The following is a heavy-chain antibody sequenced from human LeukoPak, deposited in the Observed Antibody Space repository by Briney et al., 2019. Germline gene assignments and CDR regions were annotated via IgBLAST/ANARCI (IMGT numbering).Heavy chain of an antibody. CDR1: GGSISSYY. CDR3: ARDNVQYSSSGDAFDI. J-gene: IGHJ3*02. V-gene: IGHV4-59*01. Sequence: SETLSLTCTVSGGSISSYYWSWIRQPPGKGLEWIGYIYYSGSTNYNPSLKSRVTISVDTSKNQFSLKLSSVTAADTAVYYCARDNVQYSSSGDAFDIWGQGTMVTVSS. D-gene: IGHD6-6*01. CDR2: IYYSGST.